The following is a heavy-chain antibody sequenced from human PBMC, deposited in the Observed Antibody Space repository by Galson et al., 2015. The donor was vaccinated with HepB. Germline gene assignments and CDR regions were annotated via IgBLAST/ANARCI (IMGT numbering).Heavy chain of an antibody. CDR1: GYTFTSYY. Sequence: SVKVSCKASGYTFTSYYMHWVRQAPGQGLEWMGIINPSGGSTSYAQKFQGRATMTRDTSTSTVYMELSSLRSEDTAVYYCARDQAPTELELRKGYYYYMDVWGKGTTVTVSS. V-gene: IGHV1-46*01. J-gene: IGHJ6*03. CDR3: ARDQAPTELELRKGYYYYMDV. CDR2: INPSGGST. D-gene: IGHD1-7*01.